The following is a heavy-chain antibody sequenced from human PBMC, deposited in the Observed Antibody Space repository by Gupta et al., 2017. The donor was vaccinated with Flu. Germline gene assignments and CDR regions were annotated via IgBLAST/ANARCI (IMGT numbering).Heavy chain of an antibody. CDR1: GFSLSTSGVG. Sequence: QITLKESGPTLVKPTQTLTLTCTFSGFSLSTSGVGVGWIRQPPGKALEWLALIYWNDDKRYSPSLKSRLTITKDTSKNQVVLTMTNMDPVDTATYYCAHRLDPPLGSGYWDHTAYDYWGQGTLVTVSS. D-gene: IGHD3-22*01. J-gene: IGHJ4*02. CDR2: IYWNDDK. CDR3: AHRLDPPLGSGYWDHTAYDY. V-gene: IGHV2-5*01.